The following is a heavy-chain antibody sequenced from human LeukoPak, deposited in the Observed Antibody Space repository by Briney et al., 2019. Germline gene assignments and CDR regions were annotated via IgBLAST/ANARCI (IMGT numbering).Heavy chain of an antibody. V-gene: IGHV1-18*01. J-gene: IGHJ4*02. CDR1: GYTFVTYG. CDR3: ARASFDR. CDR2: ISTYNGNS. Sequence: ASVKVSFKASGYTFVTYGINRVRHAHGQGPEWIGWISTYNGNSKYALKFQDRVTLTRDTSTTTAYMELKSLTSDDRAVYYCARASFDRWGEGTLVIVSS.